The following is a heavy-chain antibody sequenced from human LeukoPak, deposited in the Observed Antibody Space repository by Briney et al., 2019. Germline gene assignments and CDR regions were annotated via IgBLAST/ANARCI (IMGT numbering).Heavy chain of an antibody. Sequence: GGSLRLSCAASGFTFSSYGMHWVRQAPGKGLEWVAFIRYDGSNKYYADSVKGRFTISRDNSKNTLYLQMNSLRAEDTAVYYCAKEWSYYGSGSYGNNWFDPWGQGTLVTVSS. CDR1: GFTFSSYG. V-gene: IGHV3-30*02. CDR3: AKEWSYYGSGSYGNNWFDP. J-gene: IGHJ5*02. CDR2: IRYDGSNK. D-gene: IGHD3-10*01.